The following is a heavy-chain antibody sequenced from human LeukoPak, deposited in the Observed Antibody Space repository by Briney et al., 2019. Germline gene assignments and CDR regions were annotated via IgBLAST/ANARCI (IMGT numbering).Heavy chain of an antibody. J-gene: IGHJ4*02. CDR2: ISSSSSTI. Sequence: GGSLILSCAASGFTFSSYSMNWVRQAPGKGLEWVSYISSSSSTIYYADSVKGRFTISRDNAKNSLYLQMNSLRAEDTAVYYCARDSTYYDFWSGYYHFDYWGQGTLVTVSS. V-gene: IGHV3-48*01. CDR3: ARDSTYYDFWSGYYHFDY. CDR1: GFTFSSYS. D-gene: IGHD3-3*01.